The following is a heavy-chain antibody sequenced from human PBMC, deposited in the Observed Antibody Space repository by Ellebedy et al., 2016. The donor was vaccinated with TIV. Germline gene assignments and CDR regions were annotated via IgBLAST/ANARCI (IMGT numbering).Heavy chain of an antibody. CDR2: IYYRGST. Sequence: MPSETLSLTCTVSGASIRSNYWSWIRQSPAKGLEWIGYIYYRGSTSYNPSLTIRVPISIDTSKSQFSLRLTSATAADTAVYFCARRRDAYNYYFDSWGQGTLVTVSS. J-gene: IGHJ4*02. V-gene: IGHV4-59*08. CDR1: GASIRSNY. CDR3: ARRRDAYNYYFDS. D-gene: IGHD5-24*01.